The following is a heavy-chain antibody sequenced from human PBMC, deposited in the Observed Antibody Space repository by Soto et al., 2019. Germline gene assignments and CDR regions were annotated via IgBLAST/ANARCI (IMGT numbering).Heavy chain of an antibody. CDR1: GYTFTIYD. CDR3: ARGGYYYDSSAYYRPFDY. J-gene: IGHJ4*02. V-gene: IGHV1-8*01. D-gene: IGHD3-22*01. Sequence: GSVKVSCKASGYTFTIYDINGVVQSAGRGLEWMGWMNPNSGNTGYAQKFQGRVTMTRSTSISTAYMELSSLRSEDTAVYYCARGGYYYDSSAYYRPFDYWGQGTLVTVSS. CDR2: MNPNSGNT.